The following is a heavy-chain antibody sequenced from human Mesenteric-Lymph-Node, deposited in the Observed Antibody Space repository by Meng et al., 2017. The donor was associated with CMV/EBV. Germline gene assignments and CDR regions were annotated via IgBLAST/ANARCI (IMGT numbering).Heavy chain of an antibody. Sequence: KASGYTFTSYEINWVRQATGQGLEWMGWMNPNSGNTGYAQKFQGRVTMTRNTSISTAYMELSSLRSEDTAVYYCARGSGYSGYDLDYWGQGTLVTVSS. CDR1: GYTFTSYE. CDR3: ARGSGYSGYDLDY. D-gene: IGHD5-12*01. J-gene: IGHJ4*02. V-gene: IGHV1-8*01. CDR2: MNPNSGNT.